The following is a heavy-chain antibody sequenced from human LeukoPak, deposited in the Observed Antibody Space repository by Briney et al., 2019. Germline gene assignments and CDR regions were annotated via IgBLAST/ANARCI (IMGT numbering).Heavy chain of an antibody. J-gene: IGHJ6*02. V-gene: IGHV3-21*01. CDR1: GFTFSIYS. Sequence: GGSLRLSCAASGFTFSIYSMNWVRQAPGKGLEWVSSISSSRSYIYYADSVKGRFTISRDNAKNSLYLQMNSLRAEDTAVYYCARATPTGYCSSTSCYLYYYYGMDVWGQGTTVTVSS. CDR2: ISSSRSYI. CDR3: ARATPTGYCSSTSCYLYYYYGMDV. D-gene: IGHD2-2*01.